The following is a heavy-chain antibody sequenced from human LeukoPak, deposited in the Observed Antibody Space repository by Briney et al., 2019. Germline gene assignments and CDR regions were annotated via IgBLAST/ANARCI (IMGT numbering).Heavy chain of an antibody. D-gene: IGHD3-10*01. Sequence: SEALSLTCTVSGGSISSYYWSWIRQPAGKGLEWIGRIYTSGSTNYNPSLKSRVTMSVDTSKNQFSLKLSSVTAADTAVYYCARETPYYSIQDYWGQGTLVTVSS. CDR3: ARETPYYSIQDY. V-gene: IGHV4-4*07. J-gene: IGHJ4*02. CDR1: GGSISSYY. CDR2: IYTSGST.